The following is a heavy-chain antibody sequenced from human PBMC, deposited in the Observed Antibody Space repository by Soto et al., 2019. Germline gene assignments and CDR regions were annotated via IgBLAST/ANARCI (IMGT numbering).Heavy chain of an antibody. J-gene: IGHJ4*02. CDR2: VIHTRRT. Sequence: SEALSLTCTVYARSFSGYYWGWIRQPPGKGLGWMGEVIHTRRTNYTPSLKGRVTIPVDTSKNQFSLNLSSVTAADTPVYYCASPPNSSDFPYYFDFWGPGTQVTVS. CDR1: ARSFSGYY. CDR3: ASPPNSSDFPYYFDF. V-gene: IGHV4-34*12. D-gene: IGHD2-21*02.